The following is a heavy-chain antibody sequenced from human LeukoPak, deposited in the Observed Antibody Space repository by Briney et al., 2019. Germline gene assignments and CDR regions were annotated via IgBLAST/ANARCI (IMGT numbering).Heavy chain of an antibody. CDR1: GYTFTSYY. D-gene: IGHD2-2*01. CDR2: INPSGGST. V-gene: IGHV1-46*01. CDR3: ATAAKRHYQLLQLYNWFDP. Sequence: ASVKVSCKASGYTFTSYYMHWVRQAPGQGLEWMGIINPSGGSTSYAQKFQGRVTMTEDTSTDTAYMELSSLRSEDTAVYYCATAAKRHYQLLQLYNWFDPWGQGTLVTVSS. J-gene: IGHJ5*02.